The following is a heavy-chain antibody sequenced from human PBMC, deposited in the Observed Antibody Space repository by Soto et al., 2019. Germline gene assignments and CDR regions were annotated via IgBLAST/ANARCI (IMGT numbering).Heavy chain of an antibody. CDR2: IKQDGSEK. Sequence: PLGGSLRLSCAASGFTFSSYWMSWVRQAPGKGLEWVANIKQDGSEKYYVDSVKGRFTISRDNAKNSLYLQMNSLRAEDTAVYYCARGYDFWSGYIIDYFDYWGQGTLVTVSS. V-gene: IGHV3-7*03. CDR1: GFTFSSYW. J-gene: IGHJ4*02. CDR3: ARGYDFWSGYIIDYFDY. D-gene: IGHD3-3*01.